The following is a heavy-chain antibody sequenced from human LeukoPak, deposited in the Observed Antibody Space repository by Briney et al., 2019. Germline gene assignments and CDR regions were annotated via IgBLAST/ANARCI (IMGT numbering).Heavy chain of an antibody. CDR3: AKWGDYDVLTGYYVSDY. D-gene: IGHD3-9*01. Sequence: GGSLRLSCAASGFTFSNYAMSWVRQAPGKGLEWVPAITGSGSGIYYADSMKSRFTISRDNSKNTLYLQINSLRAEDTAVYYCAKWGDYDVLTGYYVSDYWGQGTLVTVSS. CDR1: GFTFSNYA. J-gene: IGHJ4*02. V-gene: IGHV3-23*01. CDR2: ITGSGSGI.